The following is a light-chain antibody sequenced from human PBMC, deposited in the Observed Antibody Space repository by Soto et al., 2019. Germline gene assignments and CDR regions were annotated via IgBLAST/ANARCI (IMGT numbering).Light chain of an antibody. J-gene: IGLJ1*01. CDR3: SPYKRSRTIPGD. CDR2: DVN. CDR1: SGDVGGYNL. Sequence: QSALTQPASVSGSPGQSITISCTGTSGDVGGYNLVSWYQQYPDKAPKLMIFDVNTRPSGVSHRFSGSKSGNTASLTISGVLAEEEANYCCSPYKRSRTIPGDFGPGTKLTVL. V-gene: IGLV2-14*01.